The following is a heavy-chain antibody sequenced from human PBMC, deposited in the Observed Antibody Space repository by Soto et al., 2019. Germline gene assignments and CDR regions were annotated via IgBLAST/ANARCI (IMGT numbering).Heavy chain of an antibody. CDR1: GYTFTGYY. CDR2: INPNSGGT. Sequence: ASVKVSCKASGYTFTGYYMHWVRQAPGQGLEWMGWINPNSGGTNYAQKFQGLVTMTRDTSISTAYMELSRLRSDDTAVYYCARARRVIVVVVAATPGYYYYGMDVWGQGTTVTVSS. V-gene: IGHV1-2*04. CDR3: ARARRVIVVVVAATPGYYYYGMDV. J-gene: IGHJ6*02. D-gene: IGHD2-15*01.